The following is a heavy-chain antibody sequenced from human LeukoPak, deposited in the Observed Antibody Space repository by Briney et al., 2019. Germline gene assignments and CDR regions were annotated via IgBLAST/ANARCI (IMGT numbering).Heavy chain of an antibody. Sequence: GGSLRLSCAASGFTFNSYATTWVRQAPERGLEWVSSIIDSGINTYYGDSVKGRFTISRDNSKNTLYLQMNSLRAEDTAVYYCAKGSRGSYDYWGQGTLVTVSP. CDR2: IIDSGINT. D-gene: IGHD1-26*01. V-gene: IGHV3-23*01. J-gene: IGHJ4*02. CDR1: GFTFNSYA. CDR3: AKGSRGSYDY.